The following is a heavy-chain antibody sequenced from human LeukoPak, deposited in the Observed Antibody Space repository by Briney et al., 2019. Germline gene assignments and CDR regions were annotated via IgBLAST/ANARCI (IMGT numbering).Heavy chain of an antibody. D-gene: IGHD6-19*01. Sequence: GGSLRLSCVASGFTFSRYWMTWVRQAPGKGLEWVANIKHDGSENYYVGSVKGRFTISRDNAKNSLYLQMNSLRAEDTAVYYCARVFYSSGWYGNFDYWGQGTLVTVSS. V-gene: IGHV3-7*01. CDR2: IKHDGSEN. J-gene: IGHJ4*02. CDR3: ARVFYSSGWYGNFDY. CDR1: GFTFSRYW.